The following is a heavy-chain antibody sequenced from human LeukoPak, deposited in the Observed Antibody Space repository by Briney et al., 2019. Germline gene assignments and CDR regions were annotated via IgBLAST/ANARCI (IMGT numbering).Heavy chain of an antibody. J-gene: IGHJ5*02. Sequence: SETLSLTCTVSGDSITIGYHYWTWIRQPPGKGLEWIGDIFHSGNTHYNPSLESRVTISVDTAKNLLSLKLTSATAADTAVYYCARAKGDHNSALYNWFDPWAREPWSPSPQ. V-gene: IGHV4-30-4*08. CDR3: ARAKGDHNSALYNWFDP. CDR1: GDSITIGYHY. CDR2: IFHSGNT. D-gene: IGHD5-24*01.